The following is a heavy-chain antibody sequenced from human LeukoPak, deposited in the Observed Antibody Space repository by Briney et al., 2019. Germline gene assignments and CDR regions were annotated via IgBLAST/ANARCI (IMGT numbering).Heavy chain of an antibody. J-gene: IGHJ5*02. CDR3: ARGDYYGSPKVVDA. Sequence: GASVKVSCKASGYTFTGYYMHWVRQGPGQGLEGMGWINPNSGDTNYAQKFQDRVTMTRDTSISTAYIELNLLRSDDTAVYYCARGDYYGSPKVVDAWGQGTLVTVSS. CDR2: INPNSGDT. V-gene: IGHV1-2*02. D-gene: IGHD3-10*01. CDR1: GYTFTGYY.